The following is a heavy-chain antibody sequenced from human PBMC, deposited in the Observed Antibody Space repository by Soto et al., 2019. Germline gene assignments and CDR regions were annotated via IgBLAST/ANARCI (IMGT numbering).Heavy chain of an antibody. CDR1: GFSLSTSGVG. V-gene: IGHV2-5*02. D-gene: IGHD3-9*01. J-gene: IGHJ4*02. Sequence: QITLKESGPTLVRPTQTLTLTCAFSGFSLSTSGVGVGWIRQPPGKALEWLAVIYWDDSKHYSPSLRSRLTITNDTFKNHEVLTKTNMDPRDTGTYYCVHKCAEDWPLDYCGQGTLVTVSS. CDR2: IYWDDSK. CDR3: VHKCAEDWPLDY.